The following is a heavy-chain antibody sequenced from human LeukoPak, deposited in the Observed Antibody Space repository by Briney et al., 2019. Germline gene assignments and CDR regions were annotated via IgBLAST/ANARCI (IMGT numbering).Heavy chain of an antibody. D-gene: IGHD6-19*01. J-gene: IGHJ4*02. CDR2: ITSSGSTI. V-gene: IGHV3-11*01. CDR3: AKPHTFSGWYVDY. Sequence: PGGSLRLSCAASGFTFSDYYMSWIRQAPGKGLEWVSYITSSGSTIYHADSVKGRFTISRDNARNSLYLQMNSLRAEDTAVYYCAKPHTFSGWYVDYWGQGTLVTVSS. CDR1: GFTFSDYY.